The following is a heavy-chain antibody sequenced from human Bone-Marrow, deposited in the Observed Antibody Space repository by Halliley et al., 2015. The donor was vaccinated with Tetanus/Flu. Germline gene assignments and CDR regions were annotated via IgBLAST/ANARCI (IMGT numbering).Heavy chain of an antibody. D-gene: IGHD1-1*01. CDR2: ISGDGGHT. J-gene: IGHJ4*02. Sequence: VSLISGDGGHTYYAESVKGRFTISRDNNKDSLYLQLNSLTTEDTAFYYCAKDMTLTSGTVGCIDHWGQGALVTVSS. CDR3: AKDMTLTSGTVGCIDH. V-gene: IGHV3-43*02.